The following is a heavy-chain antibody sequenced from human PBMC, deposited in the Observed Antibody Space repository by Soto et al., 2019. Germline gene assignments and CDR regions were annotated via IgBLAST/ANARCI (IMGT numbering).Heavy chain of an antibody. J-gene: IGHJ4*02. D-gene: IGHD6-13*01. V-gene: IGHV4-31*03. Sequence: QVQLQESGPGLVQPSQTLSLTCTVSGVSINSAGFYWSWIRQQPGKGLEWIGYLYYTGNTYYNPSLQSRLTMSVDTSKTHFSLNLRSVTAADTAIYYCARGHSSGWYGGAYDYWDQGTLVTVSS. CDR1: GVSINSAGFY. CDR2: LYYTGNT. CDR3: ARGHSSGWYGGAYDY.